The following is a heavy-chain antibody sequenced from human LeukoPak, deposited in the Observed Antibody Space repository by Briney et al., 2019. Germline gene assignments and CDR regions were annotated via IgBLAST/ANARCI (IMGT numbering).Heavy chain of an antibody. Sequence: ASEPLFLTCTAAGGSISSYYWSWIRQPPGKGLEWIGYIYTSGSTNYNPSLQSRVTISVDTSKNKFSLKLSSVTAADTAVYYCARHWYYDFWSGLGYYYYYMDVWGKGTTVTVSS. CDR2: IYTSGST. V-gene: IGHV4-4*09. CDR1: GGSISSYY. D-gene: IGHD3-3*01. CDR3: ARHWYYDFWSGLGYYYYYMDV. J-gene: IGHJ6*03.